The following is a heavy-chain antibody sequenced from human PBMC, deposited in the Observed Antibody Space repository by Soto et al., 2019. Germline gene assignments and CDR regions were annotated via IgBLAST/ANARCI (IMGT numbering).Heavy chain of an antibody. CDR1: GNSISTTNL. V-gene: IGHV4-4*02. D-gene: IGHD3-22*01. J-gene: IGHJ4*02. CDR2: IYHSGST. Sequence: SETLALSCDVSGNSISTTNLWRCVRQSPGKGLEWIGEIYHSGSTNYNPSLKSRVTISVDKSKNQFSLKLSSVTAADTAVYYCARDVGYHYDGSPSGQFDFWGQGTLVTVSS. CDR3: ARDVGYHYDGSPSGQFDF.